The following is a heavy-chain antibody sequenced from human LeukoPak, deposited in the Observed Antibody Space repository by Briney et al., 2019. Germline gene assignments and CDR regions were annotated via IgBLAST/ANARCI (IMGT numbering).Heavy chain of an antibody. J-gene: IGHJ4*02. CDR2: IYPGDSDT. CDR1: AYRFTTYW. Sequence: GESLKISCKSSAYRFTTYWIGWVRQMPGQGLEWMGIIYPGDSDTRYSPSFQGQVTISADKSISTAYLQWSSLKASDTAMYYCARRLVGTKHFDYWGQGTLVTVSS. V-gene: IGHV5-51*01. CDR3: ARRLVGTKHFDY. D-gene: IGHD1-26*01.